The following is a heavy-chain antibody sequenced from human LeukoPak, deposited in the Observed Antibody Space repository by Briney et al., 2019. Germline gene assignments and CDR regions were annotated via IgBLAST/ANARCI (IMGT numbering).Heavy chain of an antibody. CDR2: IKQNGSEK. J-gene: IGHJ4*02. CDR3: ARVIPPQDY. CDR1: GFTFSSYG. Sequence: GGSLRLSCAASGFTFSSYGMSWVRQAPVKGLEWVANIKQNGSEKYYVDPVKGRFTISRDNAKNSLYLQMNSLRAEDTAVYYCARVIPPQDYWGQGTLVTVSS. V-gene: IGHV3-7*01.